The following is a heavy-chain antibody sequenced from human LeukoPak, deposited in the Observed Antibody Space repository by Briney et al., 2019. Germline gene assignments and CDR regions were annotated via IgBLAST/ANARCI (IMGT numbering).Heavy chain of an antibody. V-gene: IGHV3-7*01. CDR3: ARDAVDTANAV. Sequence: GGSLRLSCVASGFSFGSNWMSWVRQAPGKGLEWVANIKQDGSEKNYVDSVKGRFTISRDNAKNTLYLQMNSLRAEDTAVYYCARDAVDTANAVWGQGTTVTVSS. CDR1: GFSFGSNW. D-gene: IGHD5-18*01. J-gene: IGHJ6*02. CDR2: IKQDGSEK.